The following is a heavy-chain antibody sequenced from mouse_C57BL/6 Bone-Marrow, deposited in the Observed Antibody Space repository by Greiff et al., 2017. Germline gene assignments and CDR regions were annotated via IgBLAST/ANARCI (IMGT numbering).Heavy chain of an antibody. J-gene: IGHJ4*01. CDR2: INPNYGTT. D-gene: IGHD1-1*01. Sequence: VQLKESGPELVKPGASVKISCKASGYSFTDYNMNWVKQSNGKSLEWIGVINPNYGTTSYNQKFKGKATLTVDQSSSPAYMQLNSLTSEDSAVYYCARYPITTVVATDAMDYWGQGTSVTVSS. CDR3: ARYPITTVVATDAMDY. V-gene: IGHV1-39*01. CDR1: GYSFTDYN.